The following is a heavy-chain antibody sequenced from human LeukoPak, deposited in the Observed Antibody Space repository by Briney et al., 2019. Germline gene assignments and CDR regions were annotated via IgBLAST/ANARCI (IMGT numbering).Heavy chain of an antibody. D-gene: IGHD6-13*01. Sequence: GGSLRLSCAASGFAFSSYAMSWVRQAPGKGLEWVSAISGSGGSTYYADSVKGRFTISRDNSKNTLYLQMNSLRAEDTAVYYCAKGMEQQLVLPLWFDPWGQGTLVTVSS. CDR2: ISGSGGST. CDR3: AKGMEQQLVLPLWFDP. J-gene: IGHJ5*02. V-gene: IGHV3-23*01. CDR1: GFAFSSYA.